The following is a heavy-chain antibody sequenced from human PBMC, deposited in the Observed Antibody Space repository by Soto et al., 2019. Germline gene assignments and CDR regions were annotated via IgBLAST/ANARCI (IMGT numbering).Heavy chain of an antibody. J-gene: IGHJ4*02. Sequence: GSLRLSCAASGFTFSRYWMSWVRQAPGKGLEWVANIKQDGSEKYYVDSVKGRFTISRDNARNSLYLQMNNLRAEDTALYFCAKGTEYGVVLMSTFDYWGQGTLVTVSS. CDR2: IKQDGSEK. CDR3: AKGTEYGVVLMSTFDY. CDR1: GFTFSRYW. V-gene: IGHV3-7*03. D-gene: IGHD3-3*01.